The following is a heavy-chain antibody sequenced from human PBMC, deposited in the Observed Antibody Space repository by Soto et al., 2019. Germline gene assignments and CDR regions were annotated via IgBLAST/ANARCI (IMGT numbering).Heavy chain of an antibody. CDR3: ARQWSGYYGDYYYGMDV. D-gene: IGHD3-3*01. V-gene: IGHV3-7*01. CDR1: GFTFSSYW. CDR2: IKQDGSEK. Sequence: GGSLRLSCAASGFTFSSYWMSWVRQAPGKGLEWVANIKQDGSEKYYVDSVKGRFTISRDNAKNSLYLQMNSLRAEDTAVYYCARQWSGYYGDYYYGMDVWGQGTTVTVSS. J-gene: IGHJ6*02.